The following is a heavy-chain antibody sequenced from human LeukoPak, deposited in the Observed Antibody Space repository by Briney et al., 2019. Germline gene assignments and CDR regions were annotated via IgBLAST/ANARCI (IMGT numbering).Heavy chain of an antibody. CDR1: GGTFSSYA. V-gene: IGHV1-69*01. D-gene: IGHD2-21*01. Sequence: SVKVSCKASGGTFSSYAISWVRQAPGQGLEWMGGIIPIFGTANYAQKFQGRVTITADESTSTAYMELRSLRSDDTAVYYCAREFGYCGGDCPRPLDYWGQGTLVTVSS. J-gene: IGHJ4*02. CDR3: AREFGYCGGDCPRPLDY. CDR2: IIPIFGTA.